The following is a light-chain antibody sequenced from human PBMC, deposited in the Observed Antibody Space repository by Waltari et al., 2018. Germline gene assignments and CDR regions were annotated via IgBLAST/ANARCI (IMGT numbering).Light chain of an antibody. CDR1: QRVSKY. V-gene: IGKV3-20*01. J-gene: IGKJ1*01. CDR2: HTS. CDR3: QMYVNLPAT. Sequence: SSRASQRVSKYLAWYKQKPGQAPSLLIYHTSTRATGITDRFSGSGSGTDFSLTISRLEPEDFAVYHCQMYVNLPATFGQGTKVEI.